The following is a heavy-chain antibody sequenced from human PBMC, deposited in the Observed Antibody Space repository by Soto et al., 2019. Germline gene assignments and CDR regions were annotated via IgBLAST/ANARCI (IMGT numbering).Heavy chain of an antibody. Sequence: GGSLRLSXVASGFIFSDYYMAWIRRAPGKGLEWVSYISDGGSYTNHGDSVMGRVSVSRDDARNSLNLQINNLRVEDTGVYYCARAPGAVNSYAGVDVWGQGTTVTVSS. CDR2: ISDGGSYT. CDR1: GFIFSDYY. J-gene: IGHJ6*02. D-gene: IGHD6-19*01. CDR3: ARAPGAVNSYAGVDV. V-gene: IGHV3-11*05.